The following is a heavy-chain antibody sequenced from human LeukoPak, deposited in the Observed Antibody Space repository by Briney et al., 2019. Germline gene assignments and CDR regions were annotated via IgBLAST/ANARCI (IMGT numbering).Heavy chain of an antibody. CDR3: ARYRDGDSDTSLDI. D-gene: IGHD4-17*01. J-gene: IGHJ4*02. CDR2: INNRGTT. Sequence: SETLSLTCTVSGDSITSDYWSWIRQPPGKGLEWIGFINNRGTTSYNPSLKSRVTISRDMSKNQFALKLSSVSAADTAVYYCARYRDGDSDTSLDIWGQGTLVTVSS. CDR1: GDSITSDY. V-gene: IGHV4-59*08.